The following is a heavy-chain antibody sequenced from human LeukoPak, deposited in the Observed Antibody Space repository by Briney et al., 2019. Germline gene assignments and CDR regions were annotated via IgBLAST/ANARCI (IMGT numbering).Heavy chain of an antibody. Sequence: GRSLRLSCAASGFTFSSYAMHWVRQAPGKGLEWVAVISYDGSNKYYADSVKGRFTISRDNSKNTLYLQMNSLRAEDTAVYYCARVFHDYGDQGAFDIWGQGTMVTVSS. J-gene: IGHJ3*02. CDR3: ARVFHDYGDQGAFDI. CDR1: GFTFSSYA. CDR2: ISYDGSNK. D-gene: IGHD4-17*01. V-gene: IGHV3-30-3*01.